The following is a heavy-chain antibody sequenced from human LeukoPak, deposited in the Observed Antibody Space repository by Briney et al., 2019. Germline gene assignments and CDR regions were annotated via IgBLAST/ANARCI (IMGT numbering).Heavy chain of an antibody. CDR2: ISSSGSTI. D-gene: IGHD6-19*01. J-gene: IGHJ4*02. Sequence: GGSLRLPCAASGFTFSIYEMNWVRQAPGKGLEWVSYISSSGSTIYYADSVKGRFTISRDNAKNSLYLQMNSLRAEDTAVYYCAREPSSGWYATYYFDYWGQGTLVTVSS. CDR3: AREPSSGWYATYYFDY. V-gene: IGHV3-48*03. CDR1: GFTFSIYE.